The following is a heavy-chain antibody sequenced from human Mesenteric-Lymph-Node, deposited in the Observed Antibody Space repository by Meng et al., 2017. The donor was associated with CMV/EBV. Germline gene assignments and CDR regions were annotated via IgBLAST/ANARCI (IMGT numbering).Heavy chain of an antibody. CDR3: ARHRGDLFY. CDR2: IYNTGSA. CDR1: GDSISSCGHV. J-gene: IGHJ4*02. V-gene: IGHV4-31*03. D-gene: IGHD3-10*01. Sequence: LTGTDSGDSISSCGHVGRWLRQPPGKGLEWIGYIYNTGSAYYNSSLRSRVTMSIDTSTDRFSLKLSSVTAADTAVYYCARHRGDLFYWGQGTLVTVSS.